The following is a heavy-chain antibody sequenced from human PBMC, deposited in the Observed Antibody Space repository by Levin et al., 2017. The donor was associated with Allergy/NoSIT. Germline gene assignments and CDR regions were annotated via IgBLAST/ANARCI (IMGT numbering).Heavy chain of an antibody. D-gene: IGHD1-26*01. V-gene: IGHV3-33*01. CDR3: ARDPGGSPFDY. CDR2: IWHDGSTK. Sequence: LSLTCAASGFMFSNNGMHWVRQAPGKGLEWVAVIWHDGSTKKYADSVKGRFTISRDNSQNTLYLQMNSLRVEDTAVYYCARDPGGSPFDYWGQGTLVTVSS. CDR1: GFMFSNNG. J-gene: IGHJ4*02.